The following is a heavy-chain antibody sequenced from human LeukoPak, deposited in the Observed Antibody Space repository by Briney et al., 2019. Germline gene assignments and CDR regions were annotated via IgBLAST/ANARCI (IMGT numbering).Heavy chain of an antibody. Sequence: GASVKVSCKASGYTFTSYAIHWVRQAPGHRLEWMGWINAGNGNTKYSQKFQGRVTITRDTSASTAYMELSSLRSEDTAVYYCARVRSIAAADGGYDYWGQGTLVTVSS. D-gene: IGHD6-13*01. CDR3: ARVRSIAAADGGYDY. J-gene: IGHJ4*02. CDR2: INAGNGNT. V-gene: IGHV1-3*01. CDR1: GYTFTSYA.